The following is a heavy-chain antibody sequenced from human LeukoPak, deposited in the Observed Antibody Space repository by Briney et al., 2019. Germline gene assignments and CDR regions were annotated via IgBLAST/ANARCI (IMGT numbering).Heavy chain of an antibody. CDR1: GGSISSGGYY. CDR3: ASFNTAEAGSWFA. V-gene: IGHV4-31*03. J-gene: IGHJ5*02. CDR2: IYYSGST. D-gene: IGHD6-19*01. Sequence: SETLSLTCTVSGGSISSGGYYWSWIRQHPGKGLEWIGYIYYSGSTYYNPSLKSRVTISVDTSKNQFSPKLSSVTAADTAVYYCASFNTAEAGSWFAWGQGTLVTVSS.